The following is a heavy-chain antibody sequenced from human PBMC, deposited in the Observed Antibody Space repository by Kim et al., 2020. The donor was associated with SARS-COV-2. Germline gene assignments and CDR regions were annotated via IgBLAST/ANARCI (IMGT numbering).Heavy chain of an antibody. J-gene: IGHJ4*02. Sequence: NHAQKVKDRVTMTADESTSKGYMELSSLRSEDTAVYYCAHYSGYDGVIDYWGQGALVTVSS. D-gene: IGHD5-12*01. V-gene: IGHV1-69*01. CDR3: AHYSGYDGVIDY.